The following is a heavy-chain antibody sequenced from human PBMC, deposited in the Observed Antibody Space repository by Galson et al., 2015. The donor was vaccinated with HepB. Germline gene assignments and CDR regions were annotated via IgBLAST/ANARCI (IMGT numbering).Heavy chain of an antibody. D-gene: IGHD6-13*01. CDR3: TKEIAELGIPLFDR. CDR2: LNGGGDRT. CDR1: RFTFRSSA. Sequence: SLRLSCAASRFTFRSSAMSWVRQAPGKGLQWVSGLNGGGDRTFYADSVKGRFTISRDNSKNTLYLQMSSLRAEDTGMYYCTKEIAELGIPLFDRWGQGTLVTVSS. V-gene: IGHV3-23*01. J-gene: IGHJ4*02.